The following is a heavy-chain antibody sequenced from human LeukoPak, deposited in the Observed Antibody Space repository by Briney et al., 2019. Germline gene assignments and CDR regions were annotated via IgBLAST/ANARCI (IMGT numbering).Heavy chain of an antibody. CDR3: AELGITMIGGV. CDR1: GGSIYSSSYY. V-gene: IGHV4-39*07. Sequence: SETLSLTCTVSGGSIYSSSYYWGWIRQPPGKGLEWIGSIYYSGSTYYNPSLKSRVSISVDTSKNQFSLKLSSVTAADTAVYYCAELGITMIGGVWGKGTTVTISS. CDR2: IYYSGST. D-gene: IGHD3-10*02. J-gene: IGHJ6*04.